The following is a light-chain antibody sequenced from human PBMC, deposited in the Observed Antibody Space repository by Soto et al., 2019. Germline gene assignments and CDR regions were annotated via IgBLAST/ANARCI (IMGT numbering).Light chain of an antibody. CDR3: SSYTSSSTLDVV. J-gene: IGLJ2*01. CDR2: DVS. Sequence: QSALNQPASVSGSPGQSITISCTGTSNDGGGYNYVSWYQQHPGKAPKLMIYDVSNRPSGVSNRFSGSKSGNTASLTISGLQAEDEADYYCSSYTSSSTLDVVFGGGTKVTVL. V-gene: IGLV2-14*01. CDR1: SNDGGGYNY.